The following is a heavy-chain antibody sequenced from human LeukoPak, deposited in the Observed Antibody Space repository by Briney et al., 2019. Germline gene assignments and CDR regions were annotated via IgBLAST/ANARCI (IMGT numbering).Heavy chain of an antibody. D-gene: IGHD6-13*01. J-gene: IGHJ1*01. CDR2: ISYDGSNK. Sequence: GEYLRLSCAASGFAFNKFGMHWVRQAPGKGLEWVAVISYDGSNKYYADSVKGRFTISRDNSKNTLYLQMNSLRAEDTAVYYCAKDVEAAAVRAEYFQHWGQGTLVTVSS. CDR3: AKDVEAAAVRAEYFQH. CDR1: GFAFNKFG. V-gene: IGHV3-30*18.